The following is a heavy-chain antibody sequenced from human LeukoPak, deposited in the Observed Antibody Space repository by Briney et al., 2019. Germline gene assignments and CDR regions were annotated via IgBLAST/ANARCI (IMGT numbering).Heavy chain of an antibody. V-gene: IGHV4-59*01. D-gene: IGHD3-10*01. CDR1: GDSINTYY. CDR3: ARAVGGDGSGSL. CDR2: IYYRVTS. J-gene: IGHJ4*02. Sequence: PSETLSLTCTVSGDSINTYYWSWIRQPPGKGLERIGYIYYRVTSDYNPSLKSRVTMSVDMSTSQISLKLSSVTAADTAVYYCARAVGGDGSGSLWGPGTLVTVSS.